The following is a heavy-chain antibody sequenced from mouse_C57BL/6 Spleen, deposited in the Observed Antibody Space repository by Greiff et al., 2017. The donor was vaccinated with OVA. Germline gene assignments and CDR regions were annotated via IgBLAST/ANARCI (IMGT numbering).Heavy chain of an antibody. CDR1: GFTFSDYG. V-gene: IGHV5-17*01. Sequence: EVQLQESGGGLVKPGGSLKLSCAASGFTFSDYGMHWVRQAPEKGLEWVAYISSGSSTIYYADTVKGRFTISRDNAKNTLFLQMTSLRSEDTAMYYCARRPYDGYFLFDYWGQGTTLTVSS. CDR3: ARRPYDGYFLFDY. D-gene: IGHD2-3*01. J-gene: IGHJ2*01. CDR2: ISSGSSTI.